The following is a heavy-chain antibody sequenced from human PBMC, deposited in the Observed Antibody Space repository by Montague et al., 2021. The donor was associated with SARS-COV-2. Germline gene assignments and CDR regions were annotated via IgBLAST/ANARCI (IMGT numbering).Heavy chain of an antibody. D-gene: IGHD3-3*01. CDR3: ARGVPLGYDFWSGYPEIGDFDY. J-gene: IGHJ4*02. CDR2: IYYSGST. Sequence: SETLSLTCTVSGGPISSSSYYWGWIRQPPGKGLEWIGSIYYSGSTYYNPSLKSRVTISVDTSKNQFSLKLSSVTAADTAVYYCARGVPLGYDFWSGYPEIGDFDYWGQGTLVTVSS. V-gene: IGHV4-39*01. CDR1: GGPISSSSYY.